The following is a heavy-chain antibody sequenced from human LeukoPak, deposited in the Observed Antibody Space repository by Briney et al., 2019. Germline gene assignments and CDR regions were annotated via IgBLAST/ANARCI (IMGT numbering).Heavy chain of an antibody. J-gene: IGHJ3*02. CDR1: GFTFSSYS. CDR3: ARDGGHCRGGSCYHNGFDI. Sequence: KPGGSLRLSCAASGFTFSSYSMNWVRQAPGKGLEWVSSISSGSSYINYADSVKGRFTISRDNAKNSLYLQMNSLRAEDTAVYYCARDGGHCRGGSCYHNGFDIWGQGTTVTVSS. D-gene: IGHD2-15*01. CDR2: ISSGSSYI. V-gene: IGHV3-21*01.